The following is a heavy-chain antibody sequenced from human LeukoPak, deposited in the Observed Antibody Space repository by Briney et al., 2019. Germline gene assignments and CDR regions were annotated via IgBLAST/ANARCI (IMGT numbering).Heavy chain of an antibody. V-gene: IGHV3-11*06. D-gene: IGHD2-8*02. Sequence: PGGSLRLSCAASGFTFSDYYMSWIRQAPGKGVEWVSYISGSSSYTDYADSVKGRLTISRDNAKNSLYLQMNSLRAEDTAVYYCAKQYCSGGGCHFDYWGQGTLVTVSS. CDR1: GFTFSDYY. CDR2: ISGSSSYT. CDR3: AKQYCSGGGCHFDY. J-gene: IGHJ4*02.